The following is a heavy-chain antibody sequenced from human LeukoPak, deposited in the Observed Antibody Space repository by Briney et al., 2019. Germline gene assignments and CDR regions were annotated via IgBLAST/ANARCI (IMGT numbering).Heavy chain of an antibody. V-gene: IGHV1-2*02. J-gene: IGHJ6*03. Sequence: GASVKVSCRASGYTFTGYYIHWVRQAPGQGLEWMGWINPNTGGTKFAQKFQGSVSMTRDTSINTAHMELSRLTSDDTAVYYCARGSSNWYESLHYMDVWGKGTTVTISS. CDR3: ARGSSNWYESLHYMDV. CDR1: GYTFTGYY. D-gene: IGHD6-13*01. CDR2: INPNTGGT.